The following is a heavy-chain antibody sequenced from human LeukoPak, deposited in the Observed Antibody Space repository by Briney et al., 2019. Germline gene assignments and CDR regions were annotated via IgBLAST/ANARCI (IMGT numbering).Heavy chain of an antibody. V-gene: IGHV3-23*01. D-gene: IGHD2-15*01. CDR3: AKGAKGYCSGGSCYVDY. J-gene: IGHJ4*02. CDR1: GFTFSSYA. Sequence: GGSLRLPCAASGFTFSSYAMSWVRQAPGKGLEWVSAIGGSGSSTYYADSVKGRFTISRDNSKNTLYLQMNSLRAEDTAVYYCAKGAKGYCSGGSCYVDYWGQGTLVTVSS. CDR2: IGGSGSST.